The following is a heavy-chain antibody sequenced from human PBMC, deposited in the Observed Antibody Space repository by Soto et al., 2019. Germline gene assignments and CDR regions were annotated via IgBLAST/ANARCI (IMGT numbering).Heavy chain of an antibody. CDR3: AIDYDYFWGSYRYFDY. D-gene: IGHD3-16*02. CDR1: GYTFTSYG. Sequence: ASVKVSCKASGYTFTSYGISWVRQAPGQGLEWMGWISAYNGNTNYAQKLQGRVAMTTDTSTSTAYMELRSLRSDDTAVYYCAIDYDYFWGSYRYFDYWGQGTLVTVSS. V-gene: IGHV1-18*04. CDR2: ISAYNGNT. J-gene: IGHJ4*02.